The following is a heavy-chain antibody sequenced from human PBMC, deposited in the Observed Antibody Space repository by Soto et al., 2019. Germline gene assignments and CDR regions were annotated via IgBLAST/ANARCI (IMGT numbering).Heavy chain of an antibody. CDR1: GGTFSSYA. D-gene: IGHD3-9*01. CDR3: ASRPNYDIFLFDP. CDR2: IIPIFGTA. V-gene: IGHV1-69*13. J-gene: IGHJ5*02. Sequence: GASVKVSCKASGGTFSSYAISWVRQAPGQGLEWMGGIIPIFGTANYAQKFQGRVTITADESTSTAYMELSSLRSEDTAVYYCASRPNYDIFLFDPWGQGTLVTVSS.